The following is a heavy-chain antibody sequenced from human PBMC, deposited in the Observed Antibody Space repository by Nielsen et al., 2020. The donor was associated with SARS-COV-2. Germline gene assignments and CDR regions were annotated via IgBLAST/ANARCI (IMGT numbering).Heavy chain of an antibody. CDR3: ARAVSQLIYFDY. V-gene: IGHV3-30*03. D-gene: IGHD6-13*01. CDR2: ISYDGSNK. J-gene: IGHJ4*02. Sequence: GESLKISCAASGFTFSSYWMHWVRQAPGKGLVWVAVISYDGSNKYYADSVKGRFTISRDNSKNTLYLQMNSLRAEDTAVYYCARAVSQLIYFDYWGQGTLVTVSS. CDR1: GFTFSSYW.